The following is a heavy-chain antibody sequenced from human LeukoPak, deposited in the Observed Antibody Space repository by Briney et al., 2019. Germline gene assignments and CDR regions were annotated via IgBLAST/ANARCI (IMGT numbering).Heavy chain of an antibody. V-gene: IGHV3-23*01. CDR3: AKDRGWAIVVVPAAIDY. J-gene: IGHJ4*02. CDR1: GFTVSSNY. D-gene: IGHD2-2*01. CDR2: ISGSGGST. Sequence: PGGSLRLSCAASGFTVSSNYMSWVRQAPGKGLEWVSVISGSGGSTYYADSVKGRFTISRDNSKNTLYLQMSSLRAEDTAVYYCAKDRGWAIVVVPAAIDYWGQGTLVTVSS.